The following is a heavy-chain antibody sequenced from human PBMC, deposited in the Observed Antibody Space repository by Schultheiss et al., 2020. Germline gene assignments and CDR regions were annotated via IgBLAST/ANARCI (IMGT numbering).Heavy chain of an antibody. V-gene: IGHV4-59*01. J-gene: IGHJ6*02. CDR3: ARAWGYCSSTSCQPPFSRYYGMDV. CDR2: IYYSGST. Sequence: SETLSLTCTVSGGSISSYYWSWIRQPPGKGLEWIGYIYYSGSTNYNPSLKSRVTISVDTSKNQFSLKLSSVTAADTAVYYCARAWGYCSSTSCQPPFSRYYGMDVWGQGTTVTVSS. D-gene: IGHD2-2*01. CDR1: GGSISSYY.